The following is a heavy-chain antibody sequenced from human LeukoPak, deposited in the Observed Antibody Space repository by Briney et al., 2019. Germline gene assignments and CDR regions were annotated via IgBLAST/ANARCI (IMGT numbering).Heavy chain of an antibody. CDR2: IYYRGTT. J-gene: IGHJ4*02. D-gene: IGHD3-22*01. Sequence: KPSETLSLTCTVSGGSISSSTYYWGWIRQPPGKGLEWIGAIYYRGTTSYNPSLKSRAIISVDTSKNQFSLKLSSVTAADTSLYYCARLSYYYDVSGNLFDYWGQGILVTISS. CDR1: GGSISSSTYY. CDR3: ARLSYYYDVSGNLFDY. V-gene: IGHV4-39*01.